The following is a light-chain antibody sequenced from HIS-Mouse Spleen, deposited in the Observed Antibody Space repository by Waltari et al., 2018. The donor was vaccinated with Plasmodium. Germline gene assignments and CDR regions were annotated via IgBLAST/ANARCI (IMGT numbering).Light chain of an antibody. V-gene: IGKV1-5*03. J-gene: IGKJ1*01. CDR3: QQYNSYWT. Sequence: DIQMTQSPSTLSASVGDRVTITCRASQSISSWLAWYQQNPGKAHKLLIYKASSLESGVPSRVSGSGSGTEFTLTISSLQPDDFATYYCQQYNSYWTFGQGTKVEIK. CDR2: KAS. CDR1: QSISSW.